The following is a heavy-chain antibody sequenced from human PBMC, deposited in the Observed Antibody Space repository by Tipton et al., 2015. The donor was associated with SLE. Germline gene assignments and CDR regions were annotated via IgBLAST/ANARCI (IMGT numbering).Heavy chain of an antibody. CDR1: GGPISSHY. CDR2: IYYSGST. CDR3: ADSSSYEYFQH. J-gene: IGHJ1*01. D-gene: IGHD6-13*01. V-gene: IGHV4-59*11. Sequence: TLSLTCTVSGGPISSHYWSWIRQPPGKGLEWIGYIYYSGSTNYNPSLKSRVTISVDTSKNQFSLKLSSVTAADTAVYYCADSSSYEYFQHWGQGTLVTVSS.